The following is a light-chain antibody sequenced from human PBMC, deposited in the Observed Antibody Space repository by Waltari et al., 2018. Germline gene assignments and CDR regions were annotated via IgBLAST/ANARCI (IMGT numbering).Light chain of an antibody. J-gene: IGLJ2*01. V-gene: IGLV2-14*03. CDR3: CSYTITSTLV. CDR2: DVT. CDR1: NSDIGGFNY. Sequence: QSALTQPASVSGSPGQSITISCTGTNSDIGGFNYLSWYQHHPGQAPTLILYDVTKRPSGVSDRFSGSKSGTTASLTISGLHTDDEADYYCCSYTITSTLVFGGGTKLTV.